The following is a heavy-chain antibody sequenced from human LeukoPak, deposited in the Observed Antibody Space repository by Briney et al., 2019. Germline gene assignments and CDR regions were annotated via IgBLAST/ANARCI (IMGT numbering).Heavy chain of an antibody. Sequence: GGSLRLSCAASGFTFDDYTMHWVRQAPGKGLEWVSLISWDGGSTYYADSVKGRFTISRDNSKNTLYLQMNSLRAEDTAVYYCATVVVITTSRAFDIWGQGTMVTVSS. V-gene: IGHV3-43*01. CDR1: GFTFDDYT. J-gene: IGHJ3*02. CDR3: ATVVVITTSRAFDI. D-gene: IGHD3-22*01. CDR2: ISWDGGST.